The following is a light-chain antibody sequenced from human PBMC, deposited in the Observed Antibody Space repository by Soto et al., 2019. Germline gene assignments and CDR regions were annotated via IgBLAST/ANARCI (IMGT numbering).Light chain of an antibody. V-gene: IGKV1-5*03. Sequence: DIQMTQSPSTLSXXEXXXXTXXXRASQSISSWLAWYQQKPGKAPKLLIYKASSLESGVPSRFSGSGSGTEFTLTISSLQPDDFATYYCLQHNSYPLTFGPGTKVDI. CDR1: QSISSW. CDR2: KAS. CDR3: LQHNSYPLT. J-gene: IGKJ3*01.